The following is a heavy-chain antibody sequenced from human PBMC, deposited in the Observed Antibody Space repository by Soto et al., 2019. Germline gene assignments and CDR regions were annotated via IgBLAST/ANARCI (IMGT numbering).Heavy chain of an antibody. V-gene: IGHV3-23*01. CDR1: GFTFSSYA. CDR3: AKVGRDYLLYWYFEI. D-gene: IGHD4-17*01. CDR2: ISGSGGNT. Sequence: GGSLRLSCGASGFTFSSYAMSWVRQAPGKGLERVSIISGSGGNTYYADSVKGRFTISRDNSKSTLYLQMNSLRAEDTAVYYCAKVGRDYLLYWYFEIWGRGTLVTVCS. J-gene: IGHJ2*01.